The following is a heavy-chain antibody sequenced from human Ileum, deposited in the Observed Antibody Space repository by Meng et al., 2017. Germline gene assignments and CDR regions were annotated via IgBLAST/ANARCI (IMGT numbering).Heavy chain of an antibody. CDR1: GFTFTDYH. J-gene: IGHJ5*02. Sequence: GASLKISCAASGFTFTDYHMNWFRQAPGGGLDWVSSINIDSSGRSYADSVRGRFTISGDNAKQALYLEMSRLTAEDTAVYFCAVDTNWSGSWGQGTLVTVSS. V-gene: IGHV3-21*01. CDR2: INIDSSGR. CDR3: AVDTNWSGS. D-gene: IGHD5-18*01.